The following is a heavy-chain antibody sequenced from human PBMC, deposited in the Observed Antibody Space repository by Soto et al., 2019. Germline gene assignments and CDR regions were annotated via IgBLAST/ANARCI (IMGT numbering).Heavy chain of an antibody. CDR2: ISGSGSNT. V-gene: IGHV3-23*01. CDR1: GFTFSTYA. CDR3: VKEGLLLRKTY. D-gene: IGHD3-22*01. J-gene: IGHJ4*02. Sequence: PGGSLRLSCAASGFTFSTYALNWVRQAPGKGLEWVSAISGSGSNTYYADSVKGRFTISRDNSKNTLYLQMNSLRVEDTAVYYCVKEGLLLRKTYWGQGTLVTVSS.